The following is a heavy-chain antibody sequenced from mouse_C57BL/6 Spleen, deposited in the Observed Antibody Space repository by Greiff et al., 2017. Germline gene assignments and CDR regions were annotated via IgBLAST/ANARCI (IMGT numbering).Heavy chain of an antibody. J-gene: IGHJ3*01. V-gene: IGHV1-80*01. Sequence: QVQLKESGAELVKPGASVKISCKASGYAFSSYWMNWVKQRPGKGLEWIGQIYPGDGDTNYNGKFKGKATLTADKSSSTAYMQLSSLTSEDSAVYFCARSGLEAWFAYWGQGTLVTVSA. CDR2: IYPGDGDT. CDR1: GYAFSSYW. CDR3: ARSGLEAWFAY. D-gene: IGHD2-4*01.